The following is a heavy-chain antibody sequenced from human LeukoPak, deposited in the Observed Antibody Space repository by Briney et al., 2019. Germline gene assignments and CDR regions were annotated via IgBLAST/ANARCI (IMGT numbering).Heavy chain of an antibody. D-gene: IGHD3-10*01. Sequence: SQTLSLTCAISGDSVSSNSAAWNWIRQSPSRGLEWLGRTYYRSKWYNDYAVSVKSRITINPDTSKNQFSLQLNSVTPEDTAVYYCARARWIMVRGVIIIDWFDPWGQGTLVTVSS. CDR2: TYYRSKWYN. CDR3: ARARWIMVRGVIIIDWFDP. V-gene: IGHV6-1*01. CDR1: GDSVSSNSAA. J-gene: IGHJ5*02.